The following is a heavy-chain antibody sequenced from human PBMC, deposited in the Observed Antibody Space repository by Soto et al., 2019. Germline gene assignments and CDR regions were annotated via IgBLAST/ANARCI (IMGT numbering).Heavy chain of an antibody. V-gene: IGHV2-5*01. CDR1: GFSLTTSGMT. J-gene: IGHJ4*02. CDR2: AY. D-gene: IGHD2-2*01. Sequence: SGPTLGNPTQTLTLTCTVSGFSLTTSGMTLGWIRQPPGKAPEWLALAYQYSPSLQSRLTFTKDTSKNQVVLTMTNVDPGETAKYYCTLRHDSSMGQIYWGQGIQVTVSS. CDR3: TLRHDSSMGQIY.